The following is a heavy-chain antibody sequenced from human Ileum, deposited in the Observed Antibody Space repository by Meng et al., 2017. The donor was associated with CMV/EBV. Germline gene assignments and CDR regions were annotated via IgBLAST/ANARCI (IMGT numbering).Heavy chain of an antibody. CDR2: ISGYDGDT. CDR3: ARDQSGRVSGLYRGFHFDS. J-gene: IGHJ4*02. D-gene: IGHD2-8*02. Sequence: ASVKVSCKASDYTFTSYGISWVRQATGRGLEWMGWISGYDGDTRYAQKFQDRVTMTTDTSTSTAYMELRRLRSDETVVYYCARDQSGRVSGLYRGFHFDSWGQGTVVTVSS. CDR1: DYTFTSYG. V-gene: IGHV1-18*01.